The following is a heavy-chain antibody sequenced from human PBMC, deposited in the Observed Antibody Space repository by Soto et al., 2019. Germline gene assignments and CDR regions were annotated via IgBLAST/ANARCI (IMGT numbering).Heavy chain of an antibody. V-gene: IGHV1-69*13. J-gene: IGHJ3*02. CDR3: ARDLRGGVVVAAIGHDAFDI. CDR2: IIPIFGTA. D-gene: IGHD2-15*01. CDR1: GGTFSSYA. Sequence: SVKVSCKASGGTFSSYAISWVRQAPGQGLEWMGGIIPIFGTANYAQKFQGRVTITADESTSTAYMELSSLRSEDTAVYYCARDLRGGVVVAAIGHDAFDIWGQGTMVTVSS.